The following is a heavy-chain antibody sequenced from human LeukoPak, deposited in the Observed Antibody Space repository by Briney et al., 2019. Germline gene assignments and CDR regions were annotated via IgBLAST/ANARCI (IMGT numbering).Heavy chain of an antibody. J-gene: IGHJ4*02. Sequence: SQTLSLTCTVSGGSISSGSYYWSWIRQPAGKGLEWIGRIYTSGSTNYNPSLKRRVTISVDTSKNQFSLKLSSVTAADTAVYYCAREFFVRGVPQYYFDYWGQGTLVTVSS. CDR2: IYTSGST. CDR1: GGSISSGSYY. CDR3: AREFFVRGVPQYYFDY. D-gene: IGHD3-10*02. V-gene: IGHV4-61*02.